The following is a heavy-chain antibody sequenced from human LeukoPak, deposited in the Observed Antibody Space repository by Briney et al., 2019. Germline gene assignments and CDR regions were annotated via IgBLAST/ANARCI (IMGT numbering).Heavy chain of an antibody. J-gene: IGHJ4*02. CDR3: ARDPVLLWFGELSPPDY. Sequence: GGSLRLSRAASGFTFSDYYMSWIRQAPGKGLEWVSYISSSGSTIYYADSVKGRFTISRDNAKNSLYLQMNSLRAEDTAVYYCARDPVLLWFGELSPPDYWGQGTLVTVSS. D-gene: IGHD3-10*01. V-gene: IGHV3-11*01. CDR2: ISSSGSTI. CDR1: GFTFSDYY.